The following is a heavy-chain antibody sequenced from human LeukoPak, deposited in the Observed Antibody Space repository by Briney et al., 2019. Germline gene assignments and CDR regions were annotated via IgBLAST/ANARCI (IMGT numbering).Heavy chain of an antibody. V-gene: IGHV3-23*01. D-gene: IGHD4-17*01. Sequence: GGSLRLSCAASGFAFSHYAMSWVRQAPGQGLEWVSGMSGSGESTYYVDSVRDRFTISRDSSKNTVFLQMNSLRAEDTALYYCARFRLFGDYAGLLDYWGQGTLVTVSS. CDR2: MSGSGEST. CDR3: ARFRLFGDYAGLLDY. CDR1: GFAFSHYA. J-gene: IGHJ4*02.